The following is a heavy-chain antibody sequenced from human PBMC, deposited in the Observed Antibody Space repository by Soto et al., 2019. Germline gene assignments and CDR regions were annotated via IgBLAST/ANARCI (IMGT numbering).Heavy chain of an antibody. CDR2: IYYSGST. CDR1: GGSISSGGYY. J-gene: IGHJ5*02. Sequence: PSETLSLTCTVSGGSISSGGYYWSWIRQHPGKGLEWIGYIYYSGSTYYNPSLKSRVTISVDTSKNQFSLKLSSVTAADTAVYYCAREWFGELLGGNWFDPWGKGTLVTVSS. V-gene: IGHV4-31*03. CDR3: AREWFGELLGGNWFDP. D-gene: IGHD3-10*01.